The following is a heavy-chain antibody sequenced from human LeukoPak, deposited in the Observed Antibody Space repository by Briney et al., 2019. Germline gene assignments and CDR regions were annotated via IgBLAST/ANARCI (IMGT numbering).Heavy chain of an antibody. D-gene: IGHD6-19*01. CDR2: TSYDGSNH. CDR3: TRGSSWSQYYYYYYMDV. V-gene: IGHV3-30*04. CDR1: GFTFSIYS. J-gene: IGHJ6*03. Sequence: GKSLRLSCAASGFTFSIYSMHWVRQAPDRGLEWVAVTSYDGSNHYYADSVKGRFTISRDNAMNSLYLEMNSLRAEDTAVYYCTRGSSWSQYYYYYYMDVWGEGTTVTVSS.